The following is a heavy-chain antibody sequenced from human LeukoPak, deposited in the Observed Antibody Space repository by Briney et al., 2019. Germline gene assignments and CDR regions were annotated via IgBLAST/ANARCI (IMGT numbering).Heavy chain of an antibody. J-gene: IGHJ4*02. CDR2: IYYSGST. V-gene: IGHV4-61*01. CDR1: GGSVSSGSYY. D-gene: IGHD1-26*01. Sequence: SETLSLTCTVSGGSVSSGSYYRSWIRQPPGKGLEWIGYIYYSGSTNYNPSLKSRVTISVDTSKNQFSLKLSSVTAADTAVYYCARWVRGSYYRRFDYWGQGTLVTVSS. CDR3: ARWVRGSYYRRFDY.